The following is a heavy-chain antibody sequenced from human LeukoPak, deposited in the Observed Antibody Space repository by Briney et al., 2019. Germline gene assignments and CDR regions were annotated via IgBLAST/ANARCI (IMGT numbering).Heavy chain of an antibody. V-gene: IGHV1-18*01. Sequence: ASVKVSCKASGYTFSNYGISWVRQAPGQGLEWMGWISANNGNTNYAQKVHDRVTMTTDTSTSTAYMELRSLRSGDTAVYYCARSVRGSSSEIDYWGQGTLVTVSS. CDR3: ARSVRGSSSEIDY. CDR2: ISANNGNT. D-gene: IGHD1-26*01. J-gene: IGHJ4*02. CDR1: GYTFSNYG.